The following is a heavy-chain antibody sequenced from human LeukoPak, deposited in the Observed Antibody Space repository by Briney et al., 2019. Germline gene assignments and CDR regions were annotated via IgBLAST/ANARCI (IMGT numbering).Heavy chain of an antibody. CDR1: GYSISSGYY. J-gene: IGHJ3*02. Sequence: PSETLSLTCAVSGYSISSGYYWGWIRQPPGKGLEWIGSIYHSGSTYYNPSLKSRVTIPVDTSKNQFSLKLSSVTAADTAVYYCARPYNWNDVDAFDIWGQGTMVTVSS. D-gene: IGHD1-20*01. V-gene: IGHV4-38-2*01. CDR3: ARPYNWNDVDAFDI. CDR2: IYHSGST.